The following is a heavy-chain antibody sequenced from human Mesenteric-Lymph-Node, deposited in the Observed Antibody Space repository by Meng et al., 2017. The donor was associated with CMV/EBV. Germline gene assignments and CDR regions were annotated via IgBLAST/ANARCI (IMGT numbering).Heavy chain of an antibody. J-gene: IGHJ4*02. CDR3: ARVKQQLDEYYFDY. V-gene: IGHV4-31*02. CDR1: GVSISRDDYY. D-gene: IGHD6-13*01. Sequence: SGVSISRDDYYWSWIRQHPEKGLEWIGYIYYSGSTYYNPSLKSRVTISVDTSKNQFSLKLSSVTAADTAVYYCARVKQQLDEYYFDYWGQGTLVTVSS. CDR2: IYYSGST.